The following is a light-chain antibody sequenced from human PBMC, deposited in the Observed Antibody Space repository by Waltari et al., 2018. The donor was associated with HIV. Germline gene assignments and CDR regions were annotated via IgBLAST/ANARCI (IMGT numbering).Light chain of an antibody. J-gene: IGLJ3*02. CDR3: VLYMGSGIWV. CDR1: SGSVCPRYS. CDR2: STN. V-gene: IGLV8-61*01. Sequence: QTVVTQEPSFSVSPGGTVTLPCGLRSGSVCPRYSPSWYQQTPGQAPRTLIYSTNTRSSGVPDRFSGSILGNKAALTITGAQADDEADYYCVLYMGSGIWVFGGGTKLTVL.